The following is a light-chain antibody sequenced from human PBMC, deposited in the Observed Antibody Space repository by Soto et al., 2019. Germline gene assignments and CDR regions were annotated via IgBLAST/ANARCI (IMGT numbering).Light chain of an antibody. J-gene: IGKJ1*01. Sequence: EIVLTQSAGTLSLSPGERATLSCRASQTVSGSYLAWFQQKPGQAPRLLIYDASTRAAGVPDRFSGSGSGIDFSLTINRLEPEDFAVYYCQHYGSSPWTFGQGTKVEIK. CDR1: QTVSGSY. CDR2: DAS. CDR3: QHYGSSPWT. V-gene: IGKV3-20*01.